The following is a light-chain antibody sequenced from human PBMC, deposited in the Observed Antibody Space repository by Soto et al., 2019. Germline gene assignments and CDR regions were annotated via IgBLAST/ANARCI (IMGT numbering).Light chain of an antibody. Sequence: DIQMTQSPSSLSASVGDRVTITCLASQSISSYLNWYQQKPGKAPKLLIYAASSLQSGVPSRFSGSGSGTDFTLTISSLQPEDFAPYYCQQSYSTPLTCGQGTKGDIK. CDR1: QSISSY. CDR2: AAS. V-gene: IGKV1-39*01. J-gene: IGKJ1*01. CDR3: QQSYSTPLT.